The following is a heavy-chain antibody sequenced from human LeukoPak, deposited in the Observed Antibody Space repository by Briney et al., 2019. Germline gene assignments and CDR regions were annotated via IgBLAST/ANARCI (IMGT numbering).Heavy chain of an antibody. CDR2: INPNSGGT. CDR3: ARGPTPKENEYFEH. Sequence: GASVKVSCKASGYTFTGYYIHWVRQAPGQGLEWMGWINPNSGGTNYIQKFQGRVTMTRATSISTAYMELSRLRSDDTAVYYCARGPTPKENEYFEHGGQGTLFPVSS. CDR1: GYTFTGYY. V-gene: IGHV1-2*02. J-gene: IGHJ1*01.